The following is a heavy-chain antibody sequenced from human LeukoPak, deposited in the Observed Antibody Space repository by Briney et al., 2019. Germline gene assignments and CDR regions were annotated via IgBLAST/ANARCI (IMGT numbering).Heavy chain of an antibody. CDR2: INTVGTVT. CDR1: GFTFSKYW. CDR3: ATKQWLAPPPDS. V-gene: IGHV3-74*01. J-gene: IGHJ4*02. Sequence: GGSLRLPCAASGFTFSKYWILWFGQAPGKGREGVSRINTVGTVTTYADSVKGRFTVSRDNADNTMFLQMNSVRDEDTAVYYCATKQWLAPPPDSWGQGTPVTVSS. D-gene: IGHD6-19*01.